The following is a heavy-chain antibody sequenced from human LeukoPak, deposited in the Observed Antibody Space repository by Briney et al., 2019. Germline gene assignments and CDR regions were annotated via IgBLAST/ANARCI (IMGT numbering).Heavy chain of an antibody. CDR2: ISAYNGNT. J-gene: IGHJ6*02. V-gene: IGHV1-18*01. CDR3: ARASGDLGYHYGMDV. CDR1: GYTFTSYG. D-gene: IGHD7-27*01. Sequence: ASVKVSCKASGYTFTSYGISWVRQAPGQGLEWMGWISAYNGNTNYAQKLQGRVTMTTDTSTSTAYMELRSLRSDDTAVYYCARASGDLGYHYGMDVWGQGTTVTVSS.